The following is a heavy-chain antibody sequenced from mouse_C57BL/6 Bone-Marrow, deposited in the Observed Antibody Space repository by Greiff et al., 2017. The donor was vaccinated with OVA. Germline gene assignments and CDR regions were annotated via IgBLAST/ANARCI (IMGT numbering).Heavy chain of an antibody. CDR2: INPSSGYT. CDR1: GYTFTSYW. J-gene: IGHJ2*01. CDR3: AKGSTVAYFDY. Sequence: QVQLQQSGAELVKPGASVKLSCKASGYTFTSYWMHWVKQRPGQGLEWIGYINPSSGYTKYNQKFKDKATLTADKSSSTAYMQLSSLTYEDSAVYYCAKGSTVAYFDYWGQGTTLTVSS. V-gene: IGHV1-7*01. D-gene: IGHD1-1*01.